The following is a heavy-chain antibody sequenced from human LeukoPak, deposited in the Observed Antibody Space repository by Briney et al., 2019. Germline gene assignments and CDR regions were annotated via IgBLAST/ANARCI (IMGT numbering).Heavy chain of an antibody. V-gene: IGHV3-53*05. D-gene: IGHD3-3*01. Sequence: GGSLRLSCAASGFTVSSNYMSWVRQAPGKGLEWVSVIYSGGSTYYADPVKGRFTISRDNSKNTLYLQMNSLRAEDTAVYYCAKSGVAYYDFWSGYSPYYFDYWGQGTLVTVSS. CDR2: IYSGGST. J-gene: IGHJ4*02. CDR3: AKSGVAYYDFWSGYSPYYFDY. CDR1: GFTVSSNY.